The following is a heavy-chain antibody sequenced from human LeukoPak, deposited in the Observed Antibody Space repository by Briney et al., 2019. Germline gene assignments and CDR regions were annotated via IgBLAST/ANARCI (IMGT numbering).Heavy chain of an antibody. CDR1: GFTFSSYS. V-gene: IGHV3-48*04. Sequence: GGSLRLSCAASGFTFSSYSMNWVRQAPGKGLEWVSYISSSSSTIYYADSVKGRFTISRDNAKNSLYLQMNSLRAEDTAVYYCAGQLHYGMDVWGQGTTVTVSS. CDR3: AGQLHYGMDV. CDR2: ISSSSSTI. D-gene: IGHD6-6*01. J-gene: IGHJ6*02.